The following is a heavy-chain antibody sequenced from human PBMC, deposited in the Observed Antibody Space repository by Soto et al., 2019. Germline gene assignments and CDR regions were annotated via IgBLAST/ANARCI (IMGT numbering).Heavy chain of an antibody. CDR1: GFTFINYA. D-gene: IGHD2-21*01. Sequence: EVQLLESGGDSVQPGGSVRLSCAGSGFTFINYAMNWVRQAPGKGLEWVSTISGGGDATFFADSARGRFTFSRDNSKKSVTLHMNSLGVDDTAVYYFARKVVGSASRPDYWYSDLWGRGTLVAVSS. J-gene: IGHJ2*01. V-gene: IGHV3-23*01. CDR2: ISGGGDAT. CDR3: ARKVVGSASRPDYWYSDL.